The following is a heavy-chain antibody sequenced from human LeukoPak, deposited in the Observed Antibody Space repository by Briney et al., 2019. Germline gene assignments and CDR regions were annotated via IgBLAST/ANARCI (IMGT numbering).Heavy chain of an antibody. CDR1: GFTFSSYA. CDR3: AKDQKDNQLWDV. V-gene: IGHV3-23*01. J-gene: IGHJ6*04. CDR2: IRSGGDST. Sequence: HPGGSLRLSCAASGFTFSSYAMSWVRQAPGKGLEWVSAIRSGGDSTNYADSVKGRFTISRDNPKNTLFLQMNILRAEDTAVYYCAKDQKDNQLWDVWGKGTTVTVSS. D-gene: IGHD1-1*01.